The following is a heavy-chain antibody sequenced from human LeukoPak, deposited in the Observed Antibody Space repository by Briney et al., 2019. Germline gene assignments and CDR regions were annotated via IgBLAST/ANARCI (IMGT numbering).Heavy chain of an antibody. CDR1: GGSIRSGDFY. CDR3: ARGVVVTADYAFDI. CDR2: IYYSGST. J-gene: IGHJ3*02. Sequence: TSETLSLTCTVSGGSIRSGDFYWSWIRQPPGKGLEWIGYIYYSGSTNYKPSLKSRVTISKDTSKNQFSLKLSSVTAADTAVYYCARGVVVTADYAFDIWGQGTMVTVSS. D-gene: IGHD2-21*02. V-gene: IGHV4-30-4*01.